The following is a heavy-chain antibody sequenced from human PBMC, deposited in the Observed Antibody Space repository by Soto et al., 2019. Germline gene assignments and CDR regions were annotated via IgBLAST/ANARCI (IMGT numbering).Heavy chain of an antibody. CDR2: INHSGST. V-gene: IGHV4-34*01. Sequence: SETLSLTCAVYGGSFSGYYWTWIRQPPGTGLEWIGEINHSGSTNYNPSLKSRVTISVDTSKNQFSLKVTSVTAADTAVYYCKRRIVDTETFDYWGQGTLVTVSS. J-gene: IGHJ4*02. CDR1: GGSFSGYY. CDR3: KRRIVDTETFDY. D-gene: IGHD5-12*01.